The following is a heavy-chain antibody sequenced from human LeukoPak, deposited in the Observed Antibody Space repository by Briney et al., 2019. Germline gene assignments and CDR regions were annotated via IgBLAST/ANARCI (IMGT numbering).Heavy chain of an antibody. CDR3: AKSNPTVPSGMDV. CDR2: ISRSGGST. V-gene: IGHV3-23*01. J-gene: IGHJ6*02. CDR1: GFTFSSYA. Sequence: GGSLRLSCAASGFTFSSYAMNWVRQAPGQGLEWGSAISRSGGSTYYGDSVKGRCTISRDNSKNTLYLQMNSLRAEDTAVYYCAKSNPTVPSGMDVWGQGTTVTVSS. D-gene: IGHD4-17*01.